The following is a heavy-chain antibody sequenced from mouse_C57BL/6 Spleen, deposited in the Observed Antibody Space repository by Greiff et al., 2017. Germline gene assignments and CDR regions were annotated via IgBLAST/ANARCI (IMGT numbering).Heavy chain of an antibody. CDR3: ARHYEWFAY. V-gene: IGHV1-62-2*01. Sequence: QVQLQQSGAELVKPGASVKMSCKASGYTFTEYTIHWVKQRPGQGLEWIGWIYPGSGSTKYNEKFKDKATLTVDKSSSTAYMELSRLTSEDSAVYFCARHYEWFAYWGQGTLVTVSA. J-gene: IGHJ3*01. CDR1: GYTFTEYT. CDR2: IYPGSGST.